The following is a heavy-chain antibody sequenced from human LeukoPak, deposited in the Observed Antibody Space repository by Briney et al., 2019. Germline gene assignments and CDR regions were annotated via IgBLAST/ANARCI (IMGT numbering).Heavy chain of an antibody. CDR3: AKAAWVIPWLEEGGLFDY. V-gene: IGHV3-23*01. CDR1: GFTFSSYA. CDR2: ISGSGGST. D-gene: IGHD6-19*01. Sequence: GGSLRLSCAASGFTFSSYAMSWVRQAPGKGLEWVSAISGSGGSTYYADSVKGRFTISRDNSKNTLYLQMNSLRAEDTAVYYCAKAAWVIPWLEEGGLFDYWGQGTLVTVSS. J-gene: IGHJ4*02.